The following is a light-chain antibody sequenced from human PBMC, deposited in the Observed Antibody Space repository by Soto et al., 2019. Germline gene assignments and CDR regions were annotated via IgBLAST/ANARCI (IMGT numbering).Light chain of an antibody. J-gene: IGLJ1*01. CDR3: CSFAGSSTSYV. CDR1: NKEFGSYNL. CDR2: EVS. V-gene: IGLV2-23*02. Sequence: LVPPAFPSGSSAQSGATSSARTNKEFGSYNLVSWYQQHPGKAPKLMIYEVSKRPSGVSNRFSGSKSGNTASLTISGLQAEDEADYYCCSFAGSSTSYVFGTGTKVTVL.